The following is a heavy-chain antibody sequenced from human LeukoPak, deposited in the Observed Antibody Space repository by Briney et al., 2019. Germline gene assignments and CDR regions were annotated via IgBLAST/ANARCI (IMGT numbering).Heavy chain of an antibody. D-gene: IGHD3-10*01. V-gene: IGHV4-38-2*01. CDR1: GYSISSGYY. CDR3: ARASGSYGSGSYYYYGMDV. J-gene: IGHJ6*04. CDR2: IFHSGST. Sequence: PSETLSLTCAVSGYSISSGYYWGWIRQPPGKGLEWIGSIFHSGSTYYNPSLKSRVNMSVGTSKNQISLKLSSVTAADTAVYYCARASGSYGSGSYYYYGMDVWGKGTTVTVSS.